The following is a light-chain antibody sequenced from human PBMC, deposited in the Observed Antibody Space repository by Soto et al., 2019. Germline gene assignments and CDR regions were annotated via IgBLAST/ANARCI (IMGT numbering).Light chain of an antibody. CDR3: QQYNDWPTYT. CDR1: QSVRSN. J-gene: IGKJ2*01. Sequence: EIVMTQSPATLSVSPGERATLSCRASQSVRSNLAWYQLKPGQAPRLLIYDASTRATGIPARFSGSASGTEFTLTISSLQSEDFAVYYCQQYNDWPTYTFGQGTKLEIK. V-gene: IGKV3-15*01. CDR2: DAS.